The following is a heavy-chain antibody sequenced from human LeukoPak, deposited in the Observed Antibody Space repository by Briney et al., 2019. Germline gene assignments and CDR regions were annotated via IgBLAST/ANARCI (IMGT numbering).Heavy chain of an antibody. CDR3: ARDLQVAAAVDY. D-gene: IGHD6-13*01. Sequence: ASVKVSCKASGYXFTGYYMHWVRQAPGQGLEWMGWINPNSGGTNYAQKFQGRVTMTRDTSISTAYMELSRLRSDDTAVYYCARDLQVAAAVDYWGQGTLVTVSS. CDR2: INPNSGGT. J-gene: IGHJ4*02. CDR1: GYXFTGYY. V-gene: IGHV1-2*02.